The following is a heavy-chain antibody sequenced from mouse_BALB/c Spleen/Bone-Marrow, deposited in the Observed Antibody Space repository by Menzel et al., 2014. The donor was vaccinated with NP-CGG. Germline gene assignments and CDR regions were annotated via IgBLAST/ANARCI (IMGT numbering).Heavy chain of an antibody. J-gene: IGHJ2*01. D-gene: IGHD1-1*01. CDR2: IDPETGGT. Sequence: VKLQESGAELVRPGASVTLSCKASGYTFTDYEMRWVKQTPVHGLEWIGAIDPETGGTAYNQKFKGKATLTADKSSSTAYMELRSLTSEDSAVYYCTRGGHFITTVVVDFDYWGQGTTHSLL. V-gene: IGHV1-15*01. CDR1: GYTFTDYE. CDR3: TRGGHFITTVVVDFDY.